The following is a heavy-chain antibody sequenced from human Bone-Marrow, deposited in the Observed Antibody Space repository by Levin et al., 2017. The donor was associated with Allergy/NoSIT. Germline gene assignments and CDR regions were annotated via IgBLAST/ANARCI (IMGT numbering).Heavy chain of an antibody. CDR3: ARGFTVGGVIVAYYYYGMDV. CDR2: IYSGGST. Sequence: GESLKISCAASGFTVSSNYMSWVRQAPGKGMEWVSVIYSGGSTYYADSVKGRFTISRDNSKNTLYLQMNSLRAEDTAVYYCARGFTVGGVIVAYYYYGMDVWGQGTTVTVSS. V-gene: IGHV3-53*01. J-gene: IGHJ6*02. D-gene: IGHD3-16*02. CDR1: GFTVSSNY.